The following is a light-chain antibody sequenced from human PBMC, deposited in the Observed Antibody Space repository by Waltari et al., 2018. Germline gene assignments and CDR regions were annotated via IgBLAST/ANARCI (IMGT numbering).Light chain of an antibody. CDR2: LGS. V-gene: IGKV2-28*01. Sequence: DIVMTQSPLSLPVTPGEPASLSCRLSQSLLHSNGYNYLDWYLQKPGQSPQLLIYLGSNRASGVPDRFSGSGSGTDFTLKISRVEAEDVGVYYCMQALQTPFTFGPGTKVNIK. CDR1: QSLLHSNGYNY. CDR3: MQALQTPFT. J-gene: IGKJ3*01.